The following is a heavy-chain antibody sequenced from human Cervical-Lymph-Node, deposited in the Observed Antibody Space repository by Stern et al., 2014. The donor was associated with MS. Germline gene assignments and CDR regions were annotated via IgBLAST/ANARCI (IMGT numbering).Heavy chain of an antibody. CDR2: VIPFVGIS. D-gene: IGHD3-10*01. Sequence: VQLVESGAEVKKPGSSVKVSCKSSGGISWVRQAPGQGLEWMGGVIPFVGISNYGQKFQGRATITADTPSNTNYSHRTRLTSADTAVYYCARGSGDNWFDPWGQGTLVTVSS. V-gene: IGHV1-69*17. J-gene: IGHJ5*02. CDR3: ARGSGDNWFDP. CDR1: GG.